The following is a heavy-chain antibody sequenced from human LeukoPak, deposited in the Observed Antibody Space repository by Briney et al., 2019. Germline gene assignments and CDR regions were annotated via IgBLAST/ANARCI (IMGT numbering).Heavy chain of an antibody. CDR3: GVLYYRNNWFVP. CDR1: GFTFSSYS. CDR2: ISSSSSTI. Sequence: GGSLRLSCAASGFTFSSYSMNWVRQAPGKGLEWVSYISSSSSTIYYADSVKGRFTISRDNAKNSLYLQMNSLRAEDTAVYYCGVLYYRNNWFVPWGQGTLVTVSS. V-gene: IGHV3-48*01. J-gene: IGHJ5*02. D-gene: IGHD3-10*01.